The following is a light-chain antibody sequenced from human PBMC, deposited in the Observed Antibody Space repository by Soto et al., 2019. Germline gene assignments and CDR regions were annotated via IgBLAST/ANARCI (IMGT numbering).Light chain of an antibody. CDR3: QQLNSYPPT. Sequence: DIHMTQSASSLSASVGYRFTITCGASQSISSYLNWYQQKPGKAPKLLIYAASTLQSGIPSRFRGSGSGTDFTLTISSLQPEDFATYYCQQLNSYPPTFGGGTKVDIK. CDR2: AAS. V-gene: IGKV1-39*01. CDR1: QSISSY. J-gene: IGKJ4*01.